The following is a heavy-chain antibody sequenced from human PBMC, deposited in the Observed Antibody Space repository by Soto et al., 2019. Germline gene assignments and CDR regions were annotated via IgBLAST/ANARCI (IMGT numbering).Heavy chain of an antibody. J-gene: IGHJ4*02. CDR3: ASSAEAGAMDY. Sequence: GGSLRLSCAASGFTFSSYGMHWVRQAPGKGLEGVAVIWYDGSNKYYADSVKGRFTISRDNSKNTLYLQMNSLRAEDTAVYYCASSAEAGAMDYWGQGTLVTVSS. D-gene: IGHD1-26*01. V-gene: IGHV3-33*01. CDR1: GFTFSSYG. CDR2: IWYDGSNK.